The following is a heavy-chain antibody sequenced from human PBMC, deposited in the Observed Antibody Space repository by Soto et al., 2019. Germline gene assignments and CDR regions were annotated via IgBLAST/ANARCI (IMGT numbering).Heavy chain of an antibody. V-gene: IGHV3-48*01. Sequence: EVQLVESGGGLVQPGGSLRLSCAASGFTFSSYSMNWVRQAPGKGLEWVSYISSSSSTIYYADSVKGRFTISRDNLKNTLHLHMNSLRVEDTAVYYCAREHDYLWGSYRYTDDAFDMWGHGTMVTVSS. D-gene: IGHD3-16*02. CDR3: AREHDYLWGSYRYTDDAFDM. CDR2: ISSSSSTI. J-gene: IGHJ3*02. CDR1: GFTFSSYS.